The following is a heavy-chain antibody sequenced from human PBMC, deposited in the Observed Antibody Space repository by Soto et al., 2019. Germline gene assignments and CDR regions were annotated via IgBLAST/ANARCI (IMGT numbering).Heavy chain of an antibody. Sequence: GGSLRLSCAASGFTFSDYYMSWIRQAPGKGLEWVSYISSSSSYTNYADSVKGRFTISRDNAKNSLYLQMNSLRAEDTAVYYCSRASSGSYPYYWGQGTLVTVSS. CDR2: ISSSSSYT. D-gene: IGHD3-10*01. V-gene: IGHV3-11*06. CDR3: SRASSGSYPYY. J-gene: IGHJ4*02. CDR1: GFTFSDYY.